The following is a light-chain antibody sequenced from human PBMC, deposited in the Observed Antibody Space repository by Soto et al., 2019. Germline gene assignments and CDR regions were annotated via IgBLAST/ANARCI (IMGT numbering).Light chain of an antibody. V-gene: IGLV2-11*01. Sequence: QSVLTQPRSVSGSPGQSVTTSCTGTSSDVGVYNYVSWYQQYPGKAPKIMIYDVSKRPSGVPDRFSGSKSDNTASLTISGLQAEDEADYYCSSYTSSSTQVFGTGTKVTVL. CDR3: SSYTSSSTQV. J-gene: IGLJ1*01. CDR2: DVS. CDR1: SSDVGVYNY.